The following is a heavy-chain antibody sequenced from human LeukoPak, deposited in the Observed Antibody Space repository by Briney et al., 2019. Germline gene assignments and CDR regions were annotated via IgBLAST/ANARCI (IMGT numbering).Heavy chain of an antibody. CDR2: INHSGST. Sequence: SETLSLTCAVYGGSFSGYYWSWIRQPPGKGLERIGEINHSGSTNYNPSLKSRVTISVDTSKNQFSLKLSSVTAADTAVYYCARNGQNYDFWSGQFDYWGQGTLVTVSS. V-gene: IGHV4-34*01. D-gene: IGHD3-3*01. J-gene: IGHJ4*02. CDR3: ARNGQNYDFWSGQFDY. CDR1: GGSFSGYY.